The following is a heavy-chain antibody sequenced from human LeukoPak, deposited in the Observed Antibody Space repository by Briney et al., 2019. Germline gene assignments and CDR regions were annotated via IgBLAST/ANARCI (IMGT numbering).Heavy chain of an antibody. CDR3: AKDLRSSGWRNKFDY. Sequence: GGSLRLSCAASGFTFSAYGMSWFRQAPGKGLEWVSAITYSSGNTYYADSVKGRFTISRDNSKNTLYLQMNSLRAEDTAVYYCAKDLRSSGWRNKFDYWGQGTLVTVSS. CDR2: ITYSSGNT. V-gene: IGHV3-23*01. J-gene: IGHJ4*02. D-gene: IGHD6-19*01. CDR1: GFTFSAYG.